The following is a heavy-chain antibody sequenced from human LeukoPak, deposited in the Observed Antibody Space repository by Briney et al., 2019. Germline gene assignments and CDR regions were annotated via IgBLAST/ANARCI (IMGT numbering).Heavy chain of an antibody. D-gene: IGHD5-18*01. CDR3: ARAGYSYGYRIDAFDI. V-gene: IGHV1-2*04. J-gene: IGHJ3*02. CDR1: GYTFTGYY. CDR2: INPNSGGT. Sequence: ASVKVSCKASGYTFTGYYMHWVRQAPGQGLEWMGWINPNSGGTNYAQKFQGWVTMTRDTSISTAYMELSRLRSDDTAVYYCARAGYSYGYRIDAFDIWGQGTMVTVSS.